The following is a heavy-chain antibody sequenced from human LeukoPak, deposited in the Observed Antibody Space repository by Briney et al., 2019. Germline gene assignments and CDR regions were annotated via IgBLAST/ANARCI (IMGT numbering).Heavy chain of an antibody. CDR3: ARDQSTMIVVVMAFDY. CDR1: GFTFSSYS. CDR2: ISSSSSYI. Sequence: GGSLRLSCAASGFTFSSYSMNWVRQAPGKGLEWVSSISSSSSYIYYADSVKGRFTISRDNAKNSLYLQMNSLRAEDTAVYYCARDQSTMIVVVMAFDYWGQGTLVTVSS. J-gene: IGHJ4*02. D-gene: IGHD3-22*01. V-gene: IGHV3-21*01.